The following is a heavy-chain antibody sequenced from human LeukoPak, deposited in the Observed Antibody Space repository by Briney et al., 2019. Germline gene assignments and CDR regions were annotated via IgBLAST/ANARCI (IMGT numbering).Heavy chain of an antibody. CDR3: ARGYYPNWFDS. V-gene: IGHV3-74*01. D-gene: IGHD3-22*01. J-gene: IGHJ5*01. CDR1: GFTFSSYW. Sequence: GGSLRLSCAASGFTFSSYWMHWVAQPPGKGLVWFSGINGDGSRATYADSVKDRFTISRENAKNTLYMQMNSLRAEDTAVYYCARGYYPNWFDSWGQGTLVTVSS. CDR2: INGDGSRA.